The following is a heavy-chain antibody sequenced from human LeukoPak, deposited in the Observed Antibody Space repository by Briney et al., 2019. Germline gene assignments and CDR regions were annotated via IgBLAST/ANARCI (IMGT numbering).Heavy chain of an antibody. V-gene: IGHV3-23*01. CDR3: AKVSNGDYVDY. CDR2: ISGSGGST. D-gene: IGHD4-17*01. Sequence: GGSLRLSCAASGFTFNHFWMSWVRQAPEKGLEWVSAISGSGGSTYYADSVKGRFTISRDNSKNTLYLQMNSLRVEDTAVYYCAKVSNGDYVDYWGQGTLVTVSS. J-gene: IGHJ4*02. CDR1: GFTFNHFW.